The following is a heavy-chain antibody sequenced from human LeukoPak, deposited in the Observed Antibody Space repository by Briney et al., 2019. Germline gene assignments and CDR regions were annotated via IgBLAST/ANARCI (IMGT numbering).Heavy chain of an antibody. CDR3: ARAIGYSGSYFSAFDI. D-gene: IGHD1-26*01. J-gene: IGHJ3*02. CDR1: GGSFSGYY. V-gene: IGHV4-34*01. CDR2: INHSGST. Sequence: SGTLSLTCAVYGGSFSGYYWSWIRQPPGKGLEWIGEINHSGSTYYNPSLKSRVTISVDTSKNQFSLKLSSVTAADTAVYYCARAIGYSGSYFSAFDIWGQGTMVTVSS.